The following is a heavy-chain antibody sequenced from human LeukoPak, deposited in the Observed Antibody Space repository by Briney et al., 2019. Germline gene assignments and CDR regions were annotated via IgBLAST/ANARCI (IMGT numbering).Heavy chain of an antibody. D-gene: IGHD1-26*01. CDR2: IWYDGSNT. Sequence: GGSLRLSCAASGFTFSSYGMNWVRQAPGKGLEWVAVIWYDGSNTYYADSVKGRFTISRDNSKNMLYLQMNSLRAEDTAVYYCSRGVGATDNWGQGTLVTVSS. CDR3: SRGVGATDN. J-gene: IGHJ4*02. CDR1: GFTFSSYG. V-gene: IGHV3-33*01.